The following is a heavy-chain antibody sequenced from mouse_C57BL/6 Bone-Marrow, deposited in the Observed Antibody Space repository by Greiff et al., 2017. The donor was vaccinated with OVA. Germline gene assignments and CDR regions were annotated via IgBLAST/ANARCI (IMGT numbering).Heavy chain of an antibody. Sequence: VKLQQPGAELVKPGASVKMSCKASGYTFTSYWITWVKQRPGQGLEWIGDIYPGSGSTNYNEKFKSKATLTVDTSSSTAYMQLSSLTSEDSAVYYCAREGVIGNYLLDYAMSYWGQGPSVTVSA. V-gene: IGHV1-55*01. CDR2: IYPGSGST. J-gene: IGHJ4*01. CDR3: AREGVIGNYLLDYAMSY. D-gene: IGHD2-1*01. CDR1: GYTFTSYW.